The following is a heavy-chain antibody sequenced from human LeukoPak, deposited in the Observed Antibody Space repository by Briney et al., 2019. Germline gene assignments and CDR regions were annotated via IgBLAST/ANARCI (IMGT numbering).Heavy chain of an antibody. D-gene: IGHD6-19*01. V-gene: IGHV3-43*02. J-gene: IGHJ4*02. Sequence: GGSLTLFCAAPGLIFDNHSIHWARLSPGEWQEWVSLISGDGGSTFYADSVRRRFTISRDNTRKSLSLQMSSLRSEDTALYYCARESETSGWYDYWGQGTLVTVSS. CDR2: ISGDGGST. CDR1: GLIFDNHS. CDR3: ARESETSGWYDY.